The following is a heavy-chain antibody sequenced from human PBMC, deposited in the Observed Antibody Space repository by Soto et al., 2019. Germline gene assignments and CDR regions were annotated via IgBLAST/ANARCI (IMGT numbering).Heavy chain of an antibody. CDR1: GFTFDDYA. J-gene: IGHJ4*02. V-gene: IGHV3-9*01. CDR3: AKGKGWLTENVFDF. Sequence: EVQLVESGGGLVQPGRSLRLSCAASGFTFDDYAMHWVRQTPGKGLEWVSGIGWNSGGIGYADSVKGRFTISRDNAKSSLYLQMSGLRTEDTALYYCAKGKGWLTENVFDFWGQGTLVTVSS. CDR2: IGWNSGGI. D-gene: IGHD5-12*01.